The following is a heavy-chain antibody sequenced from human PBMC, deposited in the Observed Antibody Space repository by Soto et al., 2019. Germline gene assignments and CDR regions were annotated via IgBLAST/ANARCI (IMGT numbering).Heavy chain of an antibody. J-gene: IGHJ6*03. V-gene: IGHV3-13*01. CDR1: GFTFSSYD. CDR2: IGTAGNT. D-gene: IGHD6-19*01. Sequence: EVQLVESGGGLVQPGGSLRLSCAASGFTFSSYDMHWVRQATGKGLEWVSAIGTAGNTYYPGSVKGRFTISRENAKNSLYLQMNSLRDGDTAVYYCARGTSSGYYYMDVWGKGTTVTVSS. CDR3: ARGTSSGYYYMDV.